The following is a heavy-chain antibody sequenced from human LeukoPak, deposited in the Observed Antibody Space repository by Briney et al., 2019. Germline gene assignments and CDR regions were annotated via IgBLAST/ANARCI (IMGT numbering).Heavy chain of an antibody. CDR2: ISHDGSDT. J-gene: IGHJ4*02. D-gene: IGHD2-2*01. Sequence: GRSLRLSCAASGFTFDTYGMHWVRQAPGKGLEWVAVISHDGSDTYYADSVKGRFTISRDNSKNTVSLQVDSLRAEDTAAYYCAKGGYCSATRCYVGKGMDDWGQGTLVTVSS. CDR1: GFTFDTYG. CDR3: AKGGYCSATRCYVGKGMDD. V-gene: IGHV3-30*18.